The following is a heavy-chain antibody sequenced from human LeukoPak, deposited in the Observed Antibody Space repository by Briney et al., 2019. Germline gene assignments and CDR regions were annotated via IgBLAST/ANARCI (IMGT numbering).Heavy chain of an antibody. CDR1: GFTLSSYW. J-gene: IGHJ4*02. CDR2: IKQDGSEK. D-gene: IGHD4-23*01. Sequence: GGSPRLSCAASGFTLSSYWMSWVRQAPGKGPEWVANIKQDGSEKYYVDSVKGRFTISRDNAKNSLYLQMNSLRAEDTAVYYCARDQGRGKDYFDYWGQGTLVTVSS. CDR3: ARDQGRGKDYFDY. V-gene: IGHV3-7*01.